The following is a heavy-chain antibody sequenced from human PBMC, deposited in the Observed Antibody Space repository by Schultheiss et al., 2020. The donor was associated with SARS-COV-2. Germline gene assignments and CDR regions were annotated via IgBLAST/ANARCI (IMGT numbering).Heavy chain of an antibody. J-gene: IGHJ5*02. D-gene: IGHD6-13*01. CDR3: ARRIAAAGMGGVNWFDP. Sequence: GGSLRLSCTASGFTFSNYAMHWVRQAPGKGLEWVAVISYDGSNKYYADSVKGRFTISRDNSKNTLYLQMNSLRAEDTAVYYCARRIAAAGMGGVNWFDPWGQGTLVTVSS. CDR2: ISYDGSNK. V-gene: IGHV3-30-3*01. CDR1: GFTFSNYA.